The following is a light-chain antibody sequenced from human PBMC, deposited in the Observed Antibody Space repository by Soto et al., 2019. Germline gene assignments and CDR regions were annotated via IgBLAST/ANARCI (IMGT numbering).Light chain of an antibody. CDR2: EVT. CDR3: SSYTTISTLV. Sequence: QSVLTQPASVSWSPGQSITISCTGTSSDVGGYHYVSLYQHYSGKAPKLLIYEVTNRPSGVSNRFSGSKSGNTASLTISGLQAEDEADYYCSSYTTISTLVFGGGTQLTVL. V-gene: IGLV2-14*01. CDR1: SSDVGGYHY. J-gene: IGLJ3*02.